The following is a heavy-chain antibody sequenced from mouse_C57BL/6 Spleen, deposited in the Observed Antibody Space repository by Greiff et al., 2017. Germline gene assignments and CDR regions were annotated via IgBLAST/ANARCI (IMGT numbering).Heavy chain of an antibody. J-gene: IGHJ4*01. D-gene: IGHD2-4*01. Sequence: EVKVEESGGGLVQPGGSMKLSCAASGFTFSDAWMDWVRQSPEKGLEWVAEIRNKANNHATYYAESVKGRFTISRDDSKSSVYLQMNSLRAEDTGIYYCTRGRLRRGGYAMDYWGQGTSVTVSS. V-gene: IGHV6-6*01. CDR1: GFTFSDAW. CDR3: TRGRLRRGGYAMDY. CDR2: IRNKANNHAT.